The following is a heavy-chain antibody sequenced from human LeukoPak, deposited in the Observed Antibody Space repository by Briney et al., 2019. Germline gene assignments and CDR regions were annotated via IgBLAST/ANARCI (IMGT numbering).Heavy chain of an antibody. Sequence: GSSVKLSCSASGYTFTSYDINWVRQATGQGLEWMGWMNPNSGNTGYAQKFQGRVTITRNTSISTAYMELSRMRSDATDVYHCARDRNHLNGWLRVYYYYLFRDVWGKGTTVTVSS. V-gene: IGHV1-8*01. CDR3: ARDRNHLNGWLRVYYYYLFRDV. CDR1: GYTFTSYD. D-gene: IGHD1-14*01. CDR2: MNPNSGNT. J-gene: IGHJ6*03.